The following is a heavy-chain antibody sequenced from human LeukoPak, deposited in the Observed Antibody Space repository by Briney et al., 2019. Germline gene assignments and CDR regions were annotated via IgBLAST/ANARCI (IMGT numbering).Heavy chain of an antibody. D-gene: IGHD3-10*01. J-gene: IGHJ4*02. CDR3: ARDSRGPLWFGEFFFDY. Sequence: GRSLRLSCAASGFTFSGYAMHWVRQAPGKGLEWVAVISYDGSNKYYADSVKGRFTISRDNSKNTLYLQMNSLRAEDTAVYYCARDSRGPLWFGEFFFDYWGQGTLVTVSS. CDR2: ISYDGSNK. CDR1: GFTFSGYA. V-gene: IGHV3-30*04.